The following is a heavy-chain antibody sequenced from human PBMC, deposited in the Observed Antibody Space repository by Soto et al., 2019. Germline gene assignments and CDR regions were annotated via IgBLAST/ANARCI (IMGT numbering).Heavy chain of an antibody. V-gene: IGHV3-43*01. D-gene: IGHD3-10*01. Sequence: EVQLVQSGGVVVQPGGSLRLSCAASGFTLDDYTMHWVRQAPGKGLEWVSLISWDGTSTFYAASVKGRFTISRDDSKNSLYLQMNRLRTEDTALYYCAKSGGDFRYYGMDVWGQGTTVTVSS. CDR1: GFTLDDYT. CDR3: AKSGGDFRYYGMDV. J-gene: IGHJ6*02. CDR2: ISWDGTST.